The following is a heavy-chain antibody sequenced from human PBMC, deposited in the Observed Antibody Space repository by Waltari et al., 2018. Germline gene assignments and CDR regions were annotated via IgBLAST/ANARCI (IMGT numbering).Heavy chain of an antibody. Sequence: QVQLVESGGGVVQPGRSLRPSCAASGFTFSRYAMHWVRQAPGKGLEWVAVISYDGSNKYYADSVKGRFTISRDNSKNTLYLQMNSLRAEDTAVYYCGRTSWGQGTLVTVSS. V-gene: IGHV3-30-3*01. CDR3: GRTS. D-gene: IGHD4-17*01. J-gene: IGHJ4*02. CDR2: ISYDGSNK. CDR1: GFTFSRYA.